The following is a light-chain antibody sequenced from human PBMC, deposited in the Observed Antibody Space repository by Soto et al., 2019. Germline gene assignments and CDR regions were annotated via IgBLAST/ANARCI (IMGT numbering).Light chain of an antibody. J-gene: IGKJ1*01. Sequence: EIVLTQSPGTLSLSPGERATLSCGASQSIISNFLAWYQQKPGQAPRLLIYEASRRATGIPDRFSGSGSGTDFTLTISRLEPEDFAVYYCQQYVNSPRTFGQVTKVEFK. V-gene: IGKV3-20*01. CDR1: QSIISNF. CDR2: EAS. CDR3: QQYVNSPRT.